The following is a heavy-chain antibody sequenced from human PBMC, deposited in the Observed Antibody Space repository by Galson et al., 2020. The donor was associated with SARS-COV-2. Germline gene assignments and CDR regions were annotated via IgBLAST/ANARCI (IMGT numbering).Heavy chain of an antibody. CDR3: ARRTSIYGGESVRWYFDL. CDR1: GGSFSGYY. V-gene: IGHV4-34*01. D-gene: IGHD4-4*01. Sequence: SQASETLSLTCAVYGGSFSGYYWSWIRQSPGKKLECIGEIYHDGSTNYNPSLKGRVTVSVDMSNNQFSLRLNSVTAADTAVYYCARRTSIYGGESVRWYFDLWGRGALVTVSS. J-gene: IGHJ2*01. CDR2: IYHDGST.